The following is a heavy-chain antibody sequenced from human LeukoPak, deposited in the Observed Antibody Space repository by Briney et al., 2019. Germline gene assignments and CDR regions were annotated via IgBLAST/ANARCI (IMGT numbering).Heavy chain of an antibody. CDR1: GYTFTNYD. Sequence: SSVKVSCKASGYTFTNYDINWVRQATGQGLEWMGWMNHNSGNTGYEKKFQGRVTMTRNTSISTAYTELSSLRSEDTAVHYCARGAVITMVRGGVDYWGQGTLVTVSS. CDR3: ARGAVITMVRGGVDY. V-gene: IGHV1-8*01. CDR2: MNHNSGNT. J-gene: IGHJ4*02. D-gene: IGHD3-10*01.